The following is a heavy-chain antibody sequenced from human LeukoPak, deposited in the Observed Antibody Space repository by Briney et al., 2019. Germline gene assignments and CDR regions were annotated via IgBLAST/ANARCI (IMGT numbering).Heavy chain of an antibody. D-gene: IGHD3-10*01. CDR1: GYTFTSYG. V-gene: IGHV1-18*04. CDR2: ISAYNGET. J-gene: IGHJ4*02. CDR3: ARDIMVRGQPVRPDF. Sequence: ASVKVSCKASGYTFTSYGITWVRQAPGQGLEWMGWISAYNGETEYALKFQGRVTMTTDTSTSTAYMELRSLTSDATGVYYCARDIMVRGQPVRPDFWGQGTLVTVSS.